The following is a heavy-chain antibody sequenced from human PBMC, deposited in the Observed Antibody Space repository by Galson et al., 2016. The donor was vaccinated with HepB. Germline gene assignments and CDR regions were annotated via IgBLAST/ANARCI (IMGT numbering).Heavy chain of an antibody. V-gene: IGHV3-23*01. D-gene: IGHD3-16*01. CDR2: ITSSGGTT. J-gene: IGHJ4*02. CDR3: GKHGGFDY. Sequence: SLRLSCAASGFSFSTSGMSWVRQTPGRGLEWVSGITSSGGTTHYADSVKGRFTISRDNSKKTLYLYMNSLRAGDTAVYYCGKHGGFDYWGQGALVTVSS. CDR1: GFSFSTSG.